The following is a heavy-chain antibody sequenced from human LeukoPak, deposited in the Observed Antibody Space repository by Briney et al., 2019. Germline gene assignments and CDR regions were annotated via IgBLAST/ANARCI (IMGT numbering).Heavy chain of an antibody. J-gene: IGHJ6*02. V-gene: IGHV3-74*01. CDR3: AKDRHNYYYYGMDV. CDR1: GFNFASNW. Sequence: GGSLRLSCAASGFNFASNWMHWVRQTPGKGLMWVSRINSGGSGTSYADSVEGRFTISRDNAKNTLYLQMNSLRPEDTALYYCAKDRHNYYYYGMDVWGQGTTVTVSS. CDR2: INSGGSGT.